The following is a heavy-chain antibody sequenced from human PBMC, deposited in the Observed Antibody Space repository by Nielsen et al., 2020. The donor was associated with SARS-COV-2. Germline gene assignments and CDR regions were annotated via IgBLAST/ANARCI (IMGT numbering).Heavy chain of an antibody. CDR3: AKDVWSGAHQIGPDY. Sequence: SLKISCAASGFTFSNYGMHWVRQVAGKGLEWVAIVSRDGSDTFYVDSMKGRFTISRDNSKNTVYLQMNSLRAEDTAVYHCAKDVWSGAHQIGPDYWGQGTLVTVSS. D-gene: IGHD3-3*01. J-gene: IGHJ4*02. CDR2: VSRDGSDT. V-gene: IGHV3-30*18. CDR1: GFTFSNYG.